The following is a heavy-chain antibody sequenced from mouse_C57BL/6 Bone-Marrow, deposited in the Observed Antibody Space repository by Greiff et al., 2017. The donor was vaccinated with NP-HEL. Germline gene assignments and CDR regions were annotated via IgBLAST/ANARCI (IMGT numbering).Heavy chain of an antibody. CDR2: IYPGDGAT. CDR3: ARKGSITTDYFDY. D-gene: IGHD1-1*01. CDR1: GYAFSSSW. Sequence: VQLQGSGPELVKPGASVKISCKASGYAFSSSWMNWVKQRPGKGLEWIGRIYPGDGATYYNGKFKGKATLTADKSSSTAYMQLSSLTSEDSAVYFCARKGSITTDYFDYWGQGTTLTVSS. V-gene: IGHV1-82*01. J-gene: IGHJ2*01.